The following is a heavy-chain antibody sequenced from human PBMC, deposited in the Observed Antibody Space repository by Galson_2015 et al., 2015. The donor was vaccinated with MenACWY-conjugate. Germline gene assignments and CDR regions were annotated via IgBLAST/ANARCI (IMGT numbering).Heavy chain of an antibody. CDR3: AVAIYDFWSGYSFDY. CDR1: EYSFSRFW. Sequence: QSGAEVKKPGESLKISCTGSEYSFSRFWIGWVRQMPGKGLEWMGLIYPPDSDTRYSPSFQGQVTMSADKSITTAYLQWSSLKASDTAIHYCAVAIYDFWSGYSFDYWGQGTLVTVSS. D-gene: IGHD3-3*01. J-gene: IGHJ4*02. CDR2: IYPPDSDT. V-gene: IGHV5-51*01.